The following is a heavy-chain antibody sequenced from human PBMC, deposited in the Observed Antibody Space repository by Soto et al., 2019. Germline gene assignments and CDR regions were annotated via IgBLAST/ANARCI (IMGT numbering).Heavy chain of an antibody. CDR2: IYYLGRT. Sequence: SETLSLTCTLSGGSLSTHYWNWIRQPPGKGLKWIGYIYYLGRTNYNSSLRSRVTMSIDKSKNQFSLRLSSVTAADMAVYYCARGQVVAAQHWGQGTLVTVSS. CDR3: ARGQVVAAQH. CDR1: GGSLSTHY. V-gene: IGHV4-59*11. J-gene: IGHJ4*02. D-gene: IGHD2-15*01.